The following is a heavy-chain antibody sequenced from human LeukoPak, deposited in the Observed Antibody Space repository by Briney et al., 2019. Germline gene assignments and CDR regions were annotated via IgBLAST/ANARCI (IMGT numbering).Heavy chain of an antibody. D-gene: IGHD2-8*01. V-gene: IGHV3-23*01. CDR3: APNTGLMAS. J-gene: IGHJ5*02. CDR1: GVTFSSYA. Sequence: GGSLRLSCAASGVTFSSYAMSWVRQAPGKGLEWVSAISRSGGTTYYADSVKGRFTISRDNSKNTLYLQMNSLRAEDTAVYYCAPNTGLMASWGQGTLVTVSS. CDR2: ISRSGGTT.